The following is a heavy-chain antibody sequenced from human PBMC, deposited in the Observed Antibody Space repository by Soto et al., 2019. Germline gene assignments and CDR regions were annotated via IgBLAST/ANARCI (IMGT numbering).Heavy chain of an antibody. CDR2: ISSTSTYT. V-gene: IGHV3-21*01. J-gene: IGHJ4*02. Sequence: PGESLKISCAASGFTFRSYAMNWVRQTQEKGLEWVSSISSTSTYTHYADSVKGRFTISRDNANNSLFLQMNSLRAEDTAIYYCARDLALAGNYWGQGALVTVSS. CDR1: GFTFRSYA. CDR3: ARDLALAGNY. D-gene: IGHD6-19*01.